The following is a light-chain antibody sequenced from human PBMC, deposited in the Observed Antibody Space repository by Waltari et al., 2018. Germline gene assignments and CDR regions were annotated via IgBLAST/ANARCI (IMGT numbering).Light chain of an antibody. V-gene: IGKV4-1*01. CDR1: RSVLHRSNMRNH. J-gene: IGKJ4*01. CDR2: WAS. CDR3: QQYYTSPALT. Sequence: DIVMTQSPDSLAVSLGERATIHCNSRRSVLHRSNMRNHLAWYQHKRGQPPKLIIYWASTRESGVPDRFSGSGSGTDFTLTINSLQPEDAAVYYCQQYYTSPALTFGGGTTVEIK.